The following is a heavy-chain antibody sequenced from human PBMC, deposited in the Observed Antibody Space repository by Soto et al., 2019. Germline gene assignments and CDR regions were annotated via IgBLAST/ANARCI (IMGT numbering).Heavy chain of an antibody. Sequence: QVQLQQWGAGLLKPSETLSLTCAVYGGSFSGYYWSWIRKPPGKGLEWIGEINHSGSTKYNPSLKSRVTIAVDTSKNQFSLKLSSVTAADTAVDSCARGKHYYGSGSAKFDYWGQGTLVTVSS. CDR1: GGSFSGYY. CDR2: INHSGST. J-gene: IGHJ4*02. CDR3: ARGKHYYGSGSAKFDY. D-gene: IGHD3-10*01. V-gene: IGHV4-34*01.